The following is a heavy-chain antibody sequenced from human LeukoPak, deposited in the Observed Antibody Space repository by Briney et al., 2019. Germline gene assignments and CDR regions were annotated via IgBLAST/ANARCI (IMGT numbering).Heavy chain of an antibody. J-gene: IGHJ6*04. CDR3: ARRGYCSSTSCYYYGMDV. CDR2: IDPSDSYT. V-gene: IGHV5-10-1*01. D-gene: IGHD2-2*01. CDR1: GYSFTSYW. Sequence: GESLKISCKGSGYSFTSYWISWVRQMPGKGLEWMGRIDPSDSYTNYSPSFQGHVTISADKSISTAYLQWSSLKASDTAMYYRARRGYCSSTSCYYYGMDVWGKGTTVTVSS.